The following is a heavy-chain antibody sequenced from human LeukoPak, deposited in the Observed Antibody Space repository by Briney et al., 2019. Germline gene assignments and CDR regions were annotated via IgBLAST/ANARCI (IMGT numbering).Heavy chain of an antibody. D-gene: IGHD6-13*01. CDR2: INPNSGGT. CDR1: GYTFSDYH. V-gene: IGHV1-2*02. Sequence: GASVKVSCKTAGYTFSDYHIHWVRQAPGQGLQWMGWINPNSGGTILGQKFQGRVTMTRDTSMTTVYMELSSLRSDDTAVYFCARGWGPAGLDYWGQGTLVTVSP. CDR3: ARGWGPAGLDY. J-gene: IGHJ4*02.